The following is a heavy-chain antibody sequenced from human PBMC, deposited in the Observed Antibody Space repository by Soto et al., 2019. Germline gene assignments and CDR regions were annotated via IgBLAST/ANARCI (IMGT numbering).Heavy chain of an antibody. V-gene: IGHV1-2*02. D-gene: IGHD3-3*01. CDR3: AIGGGVGVAGSAAFDM. Sequence: QLHLVQSGAVVKKPGASVTVSCSASGYPVTAYYMHWVRQAPGRGLEWMGGINPATGAAKYTQTCEGRVTMTRDPSTSTVFMELSGLTSEDPAVFYCAIGGGVGVAGSAAFDMWGQGTLVTVSS. CDR2: INPATGAA. CDR1: GYPVTAYY. J-gene: IGHJ3*02.